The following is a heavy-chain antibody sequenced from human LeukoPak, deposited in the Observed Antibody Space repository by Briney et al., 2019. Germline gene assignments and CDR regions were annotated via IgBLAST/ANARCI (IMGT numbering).Heavy chain of an antibody. CDR2: IWYDGSNK. J-gene: IGHJ6*03. CDR1: GFTFSSYG. CDR3: AKLAGGGGDAYYYYMDV. D-gene: IGHD2-21*01. V-gene: IGHV3-33*06. Sequence: GGSLRLSCAASGFTFSSYGMHWVRQAPGQGLEWVAVIWYDGSNKYYADSVKGRFTISRDNSKNTLYLQMNSLRAKDTAVYYCAKLAGGGGDAYYYYMDVWGKGTTVTVSS.